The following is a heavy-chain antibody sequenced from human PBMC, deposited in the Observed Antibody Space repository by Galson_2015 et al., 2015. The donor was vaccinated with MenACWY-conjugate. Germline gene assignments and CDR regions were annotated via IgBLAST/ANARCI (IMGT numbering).Heavy chain of an antibody. CDR2: IYPNGVTT. D-gene: IGHD6-19*01. J-gene: IGHJ4*02. CDR1: GFTFSSYS. CDR3: AKDRQPDSGWNFDY. V-gene: IGHV3-23*01. Sequence: SLRLSCAASGFTFSSYSMNWVHQAPGKGLEWVSAIYPNGVTTYYAESVKGRFTISRDNSKNTVYLQMNSLRAEDTAVYYCAKDRQPDSGWNFDYRGQGTLVTVSS.